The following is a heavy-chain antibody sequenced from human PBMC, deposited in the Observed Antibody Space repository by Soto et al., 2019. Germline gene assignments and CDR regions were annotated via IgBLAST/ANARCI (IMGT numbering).Heavy chain of an antibody. CDR2: ISYDGSNK. D-gene: IGHD3-9*01. CDR1: GFTFSSYA. J-gene: IGHJ4*02. Sequence: GGSLRLSCAASGFTFSSYAMHWVRQAPGKGLEWVAVISYDGSNKYYADSVKGRFTISRDNSKNTLYLQMNSLRAEDTAVYYCAREGWDYDILTGYFDYWGQGTLVTVSS. V-gene: IGHV3-30-3*01. CDR3: AREGWDYDILTGYFDY.